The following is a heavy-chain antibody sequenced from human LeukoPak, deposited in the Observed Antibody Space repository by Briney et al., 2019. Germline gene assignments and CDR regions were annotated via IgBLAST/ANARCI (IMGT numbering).Heavy chain of an antibody. D-gene: IGHD3-10*01. V-gene: IGHV3-15*01. CDR1: GFTFTNAW. CDR3: ATDLGLTMIRGVIVH. CDR2: IKSKGDRETT. J-gene: IGHJ4*02. Sequence: GGSLRLSCAASGFTFTNAWMTWVRQAPGKGLEWVGRIKSKGDRETTDYAAPVKGRFFMSRVDSKATVFLQMYSLNADDTAVYYCATDLGLTMIRGVIVHWGLGALVTVSS.